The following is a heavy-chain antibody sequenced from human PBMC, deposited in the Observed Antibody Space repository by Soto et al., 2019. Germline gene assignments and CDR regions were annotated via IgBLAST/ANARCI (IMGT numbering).Heavy chain of an antibody. CDR1: GCSLSSSGYY. CDR3: ARVPTYYYDSSDYYRDY. Sequence: SVTLFLTCPVSGCSLSSSGYYLGWIRQPPGKGLEWIGSINYSGNTYYNPSLKSRVTISVDTSKNQFSLKLSSVSAADTAVYYCARVPTYYYDSSDYYRDYWGQGTLVTVSS. CDR2: INYSGNT. J-gene: IGHJ4*02. D-gene: IGHD3-22*01. V-gene: IGHV4-39*01.